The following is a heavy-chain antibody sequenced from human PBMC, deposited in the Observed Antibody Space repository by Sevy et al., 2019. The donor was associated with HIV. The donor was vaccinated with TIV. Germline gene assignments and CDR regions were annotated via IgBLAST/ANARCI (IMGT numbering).Heavy chain of an antibody. CDR2: ISGSGANT. V-gene: IGHV3-23*01. Sequence: GGSLRLSCAASGITFSSYAMSWVRQAPGKGLEYVSGISGSGANTYHADSVKGRFSISRENSKNTLYLQMNSLRAGDTAVYYCAKDGGSFAYDMWGQGTMVTVSS. CDR1: GITFSSYA. J-gene: IGHJ3*02. CDR3: AKDGGSFAYDM. D-gene: IGHD1-26*01.